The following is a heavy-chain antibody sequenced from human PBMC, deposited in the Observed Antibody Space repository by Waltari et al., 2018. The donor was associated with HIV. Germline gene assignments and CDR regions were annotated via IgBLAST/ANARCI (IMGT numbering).Heavy chain of an antibody. Sequence: QVQLVQSGAEVKKPGASVKVSCKASGYTFTSYDINWVRQATGQGLEWMGWRNPNSGDTGYAQKFQCRITMTSNTSISTGYMELSSLTSEETAVYYCVRAAIYSRGCFDYWGQGTLVTVSS. J-gene: IGHJ4*02. V-gene: IGHV1-8*01. CDR2: RNPNSGDT. CDR1: GYTFTSYD. D-gene: IGHD6-19*01. CDR3: VRAAIYSRGCFDY.